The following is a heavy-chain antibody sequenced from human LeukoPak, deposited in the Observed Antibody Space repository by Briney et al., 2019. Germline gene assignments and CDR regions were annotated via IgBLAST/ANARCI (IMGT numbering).Heavy chain of an antibody. J-gene: IGHJ4*02. D-gene: IGHD6-6*01. CDR1: GFTFCSYA. CDR3: AKDRYSSSSPFDY. Sequence: GGSPRLSCAASGFTFCSYAMSWVRQAPGKGVEWVSAISGSGGSTYYADSVKGRFTISRDNSKNTLYLQMNSLRAEDTAVYYCAKDRYSSSSPFDYWGQGTLVTVSS. CDR2: ISGSGGST. V-gene: IGHV3-23*01.